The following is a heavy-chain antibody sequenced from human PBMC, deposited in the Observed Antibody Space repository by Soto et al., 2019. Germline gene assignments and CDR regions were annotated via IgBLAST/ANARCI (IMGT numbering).Heavy chain of an antibody. V-gene: IGHV3-30-3*01. D-gene: IGHD3-10*01. J-gene: IGHJ6*02. CDR2: ISYDGSNK. Sequence: QVQLVESGGGVVQPGRSLRLSCAASGFTFSSYAMHWVRQAPGKGLEWVAVISYDGSNKYYADSVKGRFTISRDNSKNTLYLQMNSLRAEDTAVYYCARVLGPGEQWNNYGMDVWGQGTTVTVSS. CDR1: GFTFSSYA. CDR3: ARVLGPGEQWNNYGMDV.